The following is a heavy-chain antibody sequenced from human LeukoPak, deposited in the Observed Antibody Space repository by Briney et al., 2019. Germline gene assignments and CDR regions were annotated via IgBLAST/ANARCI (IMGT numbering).Heavy chain of an antibody. V-gene: IGHV4-38-2*02. CDR1: GHSIINSYY. Sequence: SETLSLTCTVSGHSIINSYYWGWIRQPPGRGREWLGSIYHTGSTYYNPSLKSRVTISVDTSRNQFSLKLNSVTAADTAVYYCARAVDSSGFSSFQHWGQGTLVTVSS. J-gene: IGHJ1*01. CDR2: IYHTGST. D-gene: IGHD3-22*01. CDR3: ARAVDSSGFSSFQH.